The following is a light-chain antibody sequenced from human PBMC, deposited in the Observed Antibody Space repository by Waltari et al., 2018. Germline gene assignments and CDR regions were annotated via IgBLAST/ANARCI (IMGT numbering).Light chain of an antibody. CDR3: SSFTSSSTWV. CDR1: SSDVGCYNY. CDR2: DVN. Sequence: QSALTQPASVSGSPGQSITTSCTGTSSDVGCYNYVSWYQQHPGKAPKLMIYDVNNRPSGVSNRFSGSKSGNTASLTISGLQAEDEADYYCSSFTSSSTWVFGGGTKLTVL. V-gene: IGLV2-14*01. J-gene: IGLJ3*02.